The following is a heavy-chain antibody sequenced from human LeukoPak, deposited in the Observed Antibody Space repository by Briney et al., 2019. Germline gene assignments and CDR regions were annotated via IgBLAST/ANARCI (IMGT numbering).Heavy chain of an antibody. Sequence: GSSVKVSCKASGGTFSSYAISWVRQAPGQGLEWMGGIIPNSGGTNYAQKFQGRVTMTRDTSISTAYMELSRLRSDDTAVYYCARVDPYSRPYNWFDPWGQGTLVTVSS. CDR3: ARVDPYSRPYNWFDP. D-gene: IGHD1-26*01. CDR1: GGTFSSYA. CDR2: IIPNSGGT. J-gene: IGHJ5*02. V-gene: IGHV1-2*02.